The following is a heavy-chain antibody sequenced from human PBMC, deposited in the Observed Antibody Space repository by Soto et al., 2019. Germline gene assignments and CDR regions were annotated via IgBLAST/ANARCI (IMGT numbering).Heavy chain of an antibody. CDR3: ARVVPGAEAWFGP. V-gene: IGHV3-23*01. CDR2: IGGTGAST. CDR1: GFTFSSNA. D-gene: IGHD2-2*01. J-gene: IGHJ5*02. Sequence: GGSLRLSCAASGFTFSSNAMSWVRQAPAKGLEWVSAIGGTGASTYYADSVKGRFTISRDNSKNTLYLQMNSLRAEDTAVYYCARVVPGAEAWFGPWGQGTLVTVSS.